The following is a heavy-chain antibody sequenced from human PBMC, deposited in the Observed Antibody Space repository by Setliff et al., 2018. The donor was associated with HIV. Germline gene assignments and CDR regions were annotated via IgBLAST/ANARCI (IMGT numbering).Heavy chain of an antibody. Sequence: SVKVSCKASGGTFNNLAITWVRQAPGQGLEWMGEFIPFFGTRNYAQRFQGRVSFTADASTNTSYMELSSLRSEDTAVFYCGRGKHYNSWSPPLYDSLGQGTLVTVSS. CDR3: GRGKHYNSWSPPLYDS. J-gene: IGHJ4*02. D-gene: IGHD3-3*01. V-gene: IGHV1-69*13. CDR2: FIPFFGTR. CDR1: GGTFNNLA.